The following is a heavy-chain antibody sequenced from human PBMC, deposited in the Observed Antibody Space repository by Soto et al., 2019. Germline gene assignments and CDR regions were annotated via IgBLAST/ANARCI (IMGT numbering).Heavy chain of an antibody. CDR3: AKRGVDTFGLSY. Sequence: EVQLVESGGGLVQPGGSLRLSCAVSGFTFSSFWMHWVRQAPGEGLVWVSRINTDGSSTSYADSVKGRFTISRDNAKNTIYLKMNSLRVEDTSMYYCAKRGVDTFGLSYWGQGTLVTVSS. D-gene: IGHD3-10*01. V-gene: IGHV3-74*01. CDR1: GFTFSSFW. CDR2: INTDGSST. J-gene: IGHJ4*02.